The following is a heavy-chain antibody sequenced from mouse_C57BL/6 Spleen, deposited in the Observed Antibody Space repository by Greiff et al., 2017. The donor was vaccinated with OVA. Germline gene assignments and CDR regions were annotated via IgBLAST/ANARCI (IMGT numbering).Heavy chain of an antibody. V-gene: IGHV1-62-2*01. D-gene: IGHD1-1*01. Sequence: QVQLQQSGAELVKPGASVKLSCKASGYTFTEYTIHWVKQRSGQGLEWIGWFYPGSGSIKYNEKFKDKATLTADKSSSTVYMELSRLTSEDSAVYFCARHEEDLFYYYGSSYFDYWGQGTTLTVSS. CDR1: GYTFTEYT. J-gene: IGHJ2*01. CDR2: FYPGSGSI. CDR3: ARHEEDLFYYYGSSYFDY.